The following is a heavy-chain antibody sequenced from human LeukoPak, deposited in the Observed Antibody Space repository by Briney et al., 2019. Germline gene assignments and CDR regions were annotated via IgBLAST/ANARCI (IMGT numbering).Heavy chain of an antibody. D-gene: IGHD2-15*01. J-gene: IGHJ4*02. CDR1: GGSINGYY. V-gene: IGHV4-59*08. CDR3: ARHGSWSSGQYYFDY. CDR2: IYYTGNT. Sequence: SETLSLTCTVSGGSINGYYWSWIRQPPGEGLEWIAYIYYTGNTNYNPFLTGRVTISVDTSKNQFSLKLNSLTAADTAVYYCARHGSWSSGQYYFDYWGQGILVTVSS.